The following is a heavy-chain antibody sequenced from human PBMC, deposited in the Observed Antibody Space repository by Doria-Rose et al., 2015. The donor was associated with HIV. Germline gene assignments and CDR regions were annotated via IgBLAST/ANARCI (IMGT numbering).Heavy chain of an antibody. J-gene: IGHJ4*02. CDR2: IFSDDER. Sequence: QTTLKESGPVLVKPTETLTLTCTVSGVSLSSPGMGVSRIRQPPGKALEWLANIFSDDERSYTTSLKSRLTISRGTSKSQVVLTMTDMDPVDTATYYCARIKSSRWYHKYYFDFWGQGTLVIVSA. D-gene: IGHD6-13*01. CDR1: GVSLSSPGMG. V-gene: IGHV2-26*01. CDR3: ARIKSSRWYHKYYFDF.